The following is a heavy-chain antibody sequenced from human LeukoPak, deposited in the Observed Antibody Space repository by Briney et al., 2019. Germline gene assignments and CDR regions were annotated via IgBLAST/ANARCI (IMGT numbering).Heavy chain of an antibody. V-gene: IGHV4-39*01. D-gene: IGHD2-2*01. CDR2: IYFSGST. Sequence: PSETLSLTCSVSGGSISDISYYWGWIRQPPGMGLKWIGNIYFSGSTYYKPSLRSRVTISVDTSKNQFSLKVNSVTAADTAVYYCARRVFCRSASCSRGAFDIWGQGTMVTVSS. CDR3: ARRVFCRSASCSRGAFDI. J-gene: IGHJ3*02. CDR1: GGSISDISYY.